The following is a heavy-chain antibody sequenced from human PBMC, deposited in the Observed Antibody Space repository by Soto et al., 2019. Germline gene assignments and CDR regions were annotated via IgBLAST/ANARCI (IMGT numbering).Heavy chain of an antibody. D-gene: IGHD2-15*01. CDR2: ISHTGST. CDR1: GGSIISASHS. V-gene: IGHV4-30-2*01. CDR3: AREVFSAGSSNWFDP. J-gene: IGHJ5*02. Sequence: QLQLQESGSGLVKPSQTLSLTCAVSGGSIISASHSWTWIRQPPGGVLEWIGYISHTGSTYYNPSLKSRVTTSVDRSKNQFSPNLDSVTAADTAVYYCAREVFSAGSSNWFDPWGQGTLVTVSS.